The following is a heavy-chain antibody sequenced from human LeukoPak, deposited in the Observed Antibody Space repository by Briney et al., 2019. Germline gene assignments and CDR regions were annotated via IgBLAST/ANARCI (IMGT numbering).Heavy chain of an antibody. Sequence: PGGSLRLSCAVSGITLSNYGMSWVRQAPGKGLGWVAGISGSGGGTHYADSVKGRFTISRDNSRNTLFLQMNSLRAEDTAVYFCAKRGVVIRVFLVGFHKEANYFDSWGQGALVTVSS. CDR1: GITLSNYG. CDR2: ISGSGGGT. V-gene: IGHV3-23*01. D-gene: IGHD3-10*01. CDR3: AKRGVVIRVFLVGFHKEANYFDS. J-gene: IGHJ4*02.